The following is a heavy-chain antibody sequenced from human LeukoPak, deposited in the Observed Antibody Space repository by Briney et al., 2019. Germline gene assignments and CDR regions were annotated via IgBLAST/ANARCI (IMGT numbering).Heavy chain of an antibody. V-gene: IGHV3-64*04. J-gene: IGHJ4*02. CDR1: GFTFSNYA. Sequence: GGSLRLSCSASGFTFSNYAMHWVRQAPGKGLEYVSAISSGGGGTYYADSVKGRFTISRDNSKNTLYAEMTSLRAEDTAVYYCATLASGYSSPFDYWGQGTLVTVSS. D-gene: IGHD6-13*01. CDR2: ISSGGGGT. CDR3: ATLASGYSSPFDY.